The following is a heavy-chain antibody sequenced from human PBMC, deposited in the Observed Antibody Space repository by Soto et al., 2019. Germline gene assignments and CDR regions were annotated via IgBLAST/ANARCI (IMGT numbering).Heavy chain of an antibody. CDR3: ARALGPANYCYYGMDV. V-gene: IGHV4-30-4*01. J-gene: IGHJ6*02. CDR1: GGSISSGDYY. Sequence: QVQLQESGPGLVKPSQTLSLTCTVSGGSISSGDYYWSWIRQPPGKGLEWIGYIYYSGSTYYNPSLKSRVTISVDTSKNQFSLKLSSVTAADTAVYYCARALGPANYCYYGMDVWGQGTTVTVSS. CDR2: IYYSGST.